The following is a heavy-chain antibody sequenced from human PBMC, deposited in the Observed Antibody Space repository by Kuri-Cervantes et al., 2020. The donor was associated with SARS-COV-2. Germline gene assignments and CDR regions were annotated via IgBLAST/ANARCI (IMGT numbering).Heavy chain of an antibody. J-gene: IGHJ4*02. CDR3: ARDTRLGCSGTSCYSFFDY. V-gene: IGHV4-31*03. CDR2: IYSSGTS. D-gene: IGHD2-2*01. Sequence: SQTLSLSCTVSGDSISSDGQFWTWIRQPPGKGLEWIGYIYSSGTSHYNPSLKSRVTISVDTSKNKFSLNLSSVTAADTAVYYCARDTRLGCSGTSCYSFFDYWGQGTLVTVSS. CDR1: GDSISSDGQF.